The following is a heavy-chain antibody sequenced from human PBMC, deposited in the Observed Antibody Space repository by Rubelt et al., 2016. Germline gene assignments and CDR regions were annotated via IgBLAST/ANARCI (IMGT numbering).Heavy chain of an antibody. J-gene: IGHJ3*02. CDR2: INHSGST. V-gene: IGHV4-34*01. CDR1: GGSFSGYY. D-gene: IGHD3-10*01. CDR3: ARGYDYYGSGRGDAFDI. Sequence: QLQLQQWGAGLLKPSETLSLTCAVYGGSFSGYYWSWIRQPPGKGLEWIGEINHSGSTNYNPSRKRRVTISVDTSKNQFSLKLSSVTAADTAVYYCARGYDYYGSGRGDAFDIWGQGTMVTVSS.